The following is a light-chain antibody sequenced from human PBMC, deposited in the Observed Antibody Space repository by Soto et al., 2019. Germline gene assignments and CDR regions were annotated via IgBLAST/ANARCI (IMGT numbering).Light chain of an antibody. CDR1: TSDVGGYIS. Sequence: QSALTQPASVSGSPGQSVTISCTGTTSDVGGYISVSWYQQHPGKAPKLMIYEVSNRPSGVSNRFSGSKSGDTASLTISGLQAEDEADYYCSSYTGSSTLKVFGSGTKVTVL. J-gene: IGLJ1*01. CDR3: SSYTGSSTLKV. CDR2: EVS. V-gene: IGLV2-14*01.